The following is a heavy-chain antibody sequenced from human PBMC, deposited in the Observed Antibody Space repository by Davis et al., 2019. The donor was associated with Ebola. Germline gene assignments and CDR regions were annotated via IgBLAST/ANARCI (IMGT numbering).Heavy chain of an antibody. J-gene: IGHJ6*02. CDR2: ISYDGSNK. CDR1: GFTFSSYG. CDR3: AKVSVSSSWDYYYYYGMDV. D-gene: IGHD6-13*01. V-gene: IGHV3-30*18. Sequence: GESLKIPCAASGFTFSSYGMHWVRQAPGKGLEWVAVISYDGSNKYYADSVKGRFTISRDNSKNTLYLQMNSLRAEDTAVYYCAKVSVSSSWDYYYYYGMDVWGQGTTVTVSS.